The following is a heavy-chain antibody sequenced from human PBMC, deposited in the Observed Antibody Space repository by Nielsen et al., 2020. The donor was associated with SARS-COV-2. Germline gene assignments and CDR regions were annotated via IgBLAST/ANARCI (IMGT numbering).Heavy chain of an antibody. CDR3: ARDRRGGYGMDV. CDR1: GYTFTAYA. J-gene: IGHJ6*02. V-gene: IGHV1-3*04. D-gene: IGHD3-16*01. Sequence: ASVKVSCKASGYTFTAYAIHWVRQDPGQRLEWMGWINSDSGNTKYSQKFRGRVTITRDTSASTAYMELSGLSSEDTAVYYCARDRRGGYGMDVWGQGTTVTVSS. CDR2: INSDSGNT.